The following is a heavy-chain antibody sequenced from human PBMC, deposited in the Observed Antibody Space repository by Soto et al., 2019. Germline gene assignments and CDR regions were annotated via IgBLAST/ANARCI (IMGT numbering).Heavy chain of an antibody. V-gene: IGHV3-13*01. Sequence: EVQLVESGGGLVQPGGSLRLSCAASGFTFSSYDMHWVRQATGKGLEWVSAIGTAGDTYYPGSVKGRFTISRENAKNSLYLQMNSLRAEDTAVYDCARPLTTVTTWRSFGYWGQGTLVTVSS. CDR3: ARPLTTVTTWRSFGY. D-gene: IGHD4-17*01. CDR1: GFTFSSYD. CDR2: IGTAGDT. J-gene: IGHJ4*02.